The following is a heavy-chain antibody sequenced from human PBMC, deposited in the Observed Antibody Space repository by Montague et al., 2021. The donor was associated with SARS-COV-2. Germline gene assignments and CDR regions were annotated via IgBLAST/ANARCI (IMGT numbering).Heavy chain of an antibody. CDR3: SRLGDGVVPSPILGVGPYYSYYYMDV. CDR2: INHGGST. CDR1: GTSFSGYY. D-gene: IGHD3-10*01. V-gene: IGHV4-34*01. Sequence: SETLSLTCAVHGTSFSGYYRNWIRQPPGKGLEWIGEINHGGSTKYSPSLKSRLTISADTSKNQFSLMLTSVAAADTAVYYCSRLGDGVVPSPILGVGPYYSYYYMDVWGKGTTVTVSS. J-gene: IGHJ6*03.